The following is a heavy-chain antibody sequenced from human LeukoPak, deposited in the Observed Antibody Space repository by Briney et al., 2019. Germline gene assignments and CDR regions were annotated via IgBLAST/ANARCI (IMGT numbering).Heavy chain of an antibody. CDR3: ARVWTPMDTAMVTGWFDP. V-gene: IGHV1-69*06. Sequence: SVKVSCKASGGTFSSYAISWVRQAPGQGLEWMGGIIPIFGTANYAQKFQGRVTITADKSTSTAYMELSSLRSEDTAVYYCARVWTPMDTAMVTGWFDPWGQGTLVTVSS. D-gene: IGHD5-18*01. CDR2: IIPIFGTA. CDR1: GGTFSSYA. J-gene: IGHJ5*02.